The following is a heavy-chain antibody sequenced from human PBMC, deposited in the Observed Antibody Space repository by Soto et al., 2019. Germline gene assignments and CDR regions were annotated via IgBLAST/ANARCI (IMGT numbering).Heavy chain of an antibody. J-gene: IGHJ6*02. CDR2: IFSNDEK. Sequence: QVTLKESGPVLVKPTETLTLTCTVSGFSLSNARMGVSWIRQPPGKALEWLAHIFSNDEKSYSTSLKSRLTISKDTSKSQVVLTMTNMDPVDTATYYCARIRGCISTSCWYYGMDVWGQGTTVTVSS. V-gene: IGHV2-26*01. CDR1: GFSLSNARMG. CDR3: ARIRGCISTSCWYYGMDV. D-gene: IGHD2-2*01.